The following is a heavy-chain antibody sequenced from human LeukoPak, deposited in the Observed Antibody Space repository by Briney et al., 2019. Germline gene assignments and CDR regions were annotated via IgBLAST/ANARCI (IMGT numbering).Heavy chain of an antibody. CDR3: ARVRHIGEGPPYGMDV. CDR1: GFTFNSYW. J-gene: IGHJ6*02. CDR2: IKQDETET. D-gene: IGHD3-10*01. V-gene: IGHV3-7*01. Sequence: GGSLRLSCAASGFTFNSYWMSWVRQAPGKGLEWVANIKQDETETYYVDPVKGRFTISRDNAKNSLYLQMNSLRAEDTAVYYCARVRHIGEGPPYGMDVWGQGTTVTVSS.